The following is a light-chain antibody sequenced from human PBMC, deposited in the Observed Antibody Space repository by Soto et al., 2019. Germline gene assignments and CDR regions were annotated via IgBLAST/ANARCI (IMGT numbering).Light chain of an antibody. J-gene: IGKJ1*01. CDR3: QQYNSYPWT. Sequence: DIPMTQSPSTLSASVGDRVTITCRASQSISSWLAWYQQKPGKAPKLLIYTASSLESGVPSRFSGSGSGTEFTLTISILQPADFATYYCQQYNSYPWTFGQGTKVEIK. CDR1: QSISSW. V-gene: IGKV1-5*03. CDR2: TAS.